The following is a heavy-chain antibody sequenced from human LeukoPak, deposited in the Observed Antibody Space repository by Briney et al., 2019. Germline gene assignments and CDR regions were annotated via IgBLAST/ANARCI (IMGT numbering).Heavy chain of an antibody. V-gene: IGHV3-53*01. CDR3: ANAASGSKGSNDY. CDR2: IYKAGGT. Sequence: GGSVRLSCAASGFTVSNTYLSWVRQAPGKELEWVSVIYKAGGTSYADSVKGRFTISRDNSKNTLYLQMNSLRAEDTAVYYCANAASGSKGSNDYWGQGTLVTVSS. J-gene: IGHJ4*02. D-gene: IGHD3-22*01. CDR1: GFTVSNTY.